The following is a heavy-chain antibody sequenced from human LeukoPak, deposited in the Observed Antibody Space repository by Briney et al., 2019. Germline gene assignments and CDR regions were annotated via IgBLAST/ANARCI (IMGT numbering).Heavy chain of an antibody. CDR3: ACMPPSFREYYFDY. D-gene: IGHD5-24*01. CDR1: GFTFSSYA. Sequence: GGSLRLSCAAPGFTFSSYAMSWVRQAPGKGLEWVSAISGSGGSTYYADSVKGRFTISRDNSKNTLYLQMNSLRAEDTAVYYCACMPPSFREYYFDYWGQGTLVTVSS. CDR2: ISGSGGST. V-gene: IGHV3-23*01. J-gene: IGHJ4*02.